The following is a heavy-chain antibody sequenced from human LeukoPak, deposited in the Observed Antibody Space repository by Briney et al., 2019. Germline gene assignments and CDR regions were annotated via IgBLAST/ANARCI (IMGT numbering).Heavy chain of an antibody. CDR2: IYYSGST. D-gene: IGHD1-1*01. CDR1: GGSISTGGYD. CDR3: AREERGALDP. Sequence: SETLSLTCTVSGGSISTGGYDWSWIRQHPGKGLEWIGYIYYSGSTYYNPSLKSRVTISVDTSNNQFSLRLTSVTAADTAVYHCAREERGALDPWGQGTLVTVSS. J-gene: IGHJ5*02. V-gene: IGHV4-30-4*08.